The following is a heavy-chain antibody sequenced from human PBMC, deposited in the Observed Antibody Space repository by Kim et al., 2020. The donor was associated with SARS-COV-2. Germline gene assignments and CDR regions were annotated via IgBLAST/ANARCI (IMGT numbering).Heavy chain of an antibody. Sequence: ASVKVSCKASGYTFTSYGISWVRQAPGQGLEWMGWISAYNGTTNYAQKLQGRVTMTTDTSTSTAYMELRSLRSDDTAVYYCARDSSRYYYDSSGYYFDYWGQGTLVTVSS. CDR1: GYTFTSYG. D-gene: IGHD3-22*01. V-gene: IGHV1-18*01. CDR3: ARDSSRYYYDSSGYYFDY. CDR2: ISAYNGTT. J-gene: IGHJ4*02.